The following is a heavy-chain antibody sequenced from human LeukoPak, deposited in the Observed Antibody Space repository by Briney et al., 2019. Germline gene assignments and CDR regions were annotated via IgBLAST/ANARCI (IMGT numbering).Heavy chain of an antibody. V-gene: IGHV3-23*01. J-gene: IGHJ4*02. CDR2: ICGSGGST. CDR1: GFTFSSYA. CDR3: AKAPRGVEYYFDY. D-gene: IGHD5-24*01. Sequence: GGSLRLSCAASGFTFSSYAMSWVCQAPGKGLEWVSAICGSGGSTYYADSVKGRFTISRDNSKNTLYLQMNSLRAEDTAVYYCAKAPRGVEYYFDYWGQGTLVTVSS.